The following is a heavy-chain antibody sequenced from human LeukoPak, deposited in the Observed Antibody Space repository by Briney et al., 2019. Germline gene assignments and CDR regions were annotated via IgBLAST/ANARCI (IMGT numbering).Heavy chain of an antibody. V-gene: IGHV4-59*01. D-gene: IGHD6-13*01. CDR1: GASISSYH. J-gene: IGHJ4*02. CDR3: ARDSGSSPTFDY. Sequence: SETLSLTCTVSGASISSYHWSWIRQPPGKGLEWIGYIYYSGSTNYNPSLKSRVTMSVDTSKNQFSLKLSSVTAADTAVYYCARDSGSSPTFDYWGQGTLVTVSS. CDR2: IYYSGST.